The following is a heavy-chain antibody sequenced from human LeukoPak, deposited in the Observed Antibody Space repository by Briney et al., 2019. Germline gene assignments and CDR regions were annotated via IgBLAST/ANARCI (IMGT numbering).Heavy chain of an antibody. Sequence: GGSLRLSCAASGFTFSSYAMSWVRQAPGKGLEWVSAISGSGASTGYADSVKGRFTISRDNSKNTLYVQMNSLRAEDTAVYYCAKEPRRGYYDSSGYFDYWGQGTLVTVSS. CDR3: AKEPRRGYYDSSGYFDY. V-gene: IGHV3-23*01. CDR1: GFTFSSYA. J-gene: IGHJ4*02. D-gene: IGHD3-22*01. CDR2: ISGSGAST.